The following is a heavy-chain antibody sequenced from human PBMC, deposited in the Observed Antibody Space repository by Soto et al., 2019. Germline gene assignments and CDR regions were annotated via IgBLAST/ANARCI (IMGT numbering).Heavy chain of an antibody. Sequence: SETLSLTCTVSGGSISSYYWSWIRQPAGKGLEWIGRIYTSGSTNYNPSLKSRVTMSVDTSKNQFSLKLSSVTAADTAVYYCAREPYYDFWSGYYTGGDWFDPWGQGTLVTV. CDR1: GGSISSYY. CDR3: AREPYYDFWSGYYTGGDWFDP. CDR2: IYTSGST. J-gene: IGHJ5*02. V-gene: IGHV4-4*07. D-gene: IGHD3-3*01.